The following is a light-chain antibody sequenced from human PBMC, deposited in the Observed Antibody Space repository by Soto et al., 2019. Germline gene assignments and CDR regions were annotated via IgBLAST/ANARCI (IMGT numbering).Light chain of an antibody. CDR2: TAS. Sequence: EIVLTQSPATLSLSPGERATLSCRASQSVSNYLAWYQHKPGQAPRLLIYTASSRATGIPARFSGSGSGTDFTLTISRLEPDDFAVYYCQLYGSPSWTFGQGTKV. V-gene: IGKV3-20*01. CDR1: QSVSNY. CDR3: QLYGSPSWT. J-gene: IGKJ1*01.